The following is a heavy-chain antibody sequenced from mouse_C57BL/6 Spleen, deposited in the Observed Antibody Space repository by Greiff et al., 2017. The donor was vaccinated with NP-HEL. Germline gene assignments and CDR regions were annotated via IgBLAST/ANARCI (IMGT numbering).Heavy chain of an antibody. V-gene: IGHV1-69*01. CDR1: GYTFTSYW. CDR2: IDPSDSYT. CDR3: ARRATVPFAY. J-gene: IGHJ3*01. Sequence: QVQLQQPGAELVMPGASVKLSCKASGYTFTSYWMHWVKQRPGQGLEWIGEIDPSDSYTNYNQKFKGKSTLTVDKSSSTAYMQIISLTSEDSAVYYCARRATVPFAYWGQGTLVTVSA. D-gene: IGHD3-1*01.